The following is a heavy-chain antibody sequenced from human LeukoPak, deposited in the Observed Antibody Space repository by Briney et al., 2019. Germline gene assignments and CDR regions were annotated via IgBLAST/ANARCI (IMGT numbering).Heavy chain of an antibody. J-gene: IGHJ4*02. CDR3: ALTMVHLGRLDYYFHY. CDR1: GFTFSNTW. V-gene: IGHV3-21*01. D-gene: IGHD3-10*01. CDR2: ISSSGTYV. Sequence: GGSLRLSCAASGFTFSNTWMNWVRQAPGKGLEWVSSISSSGTYVYYADSVKGRFTISRDNAKNSLSLQMNSLRADDAAVYYCALTMVHLGRLDYYFHYWGRGTLVTVSS.